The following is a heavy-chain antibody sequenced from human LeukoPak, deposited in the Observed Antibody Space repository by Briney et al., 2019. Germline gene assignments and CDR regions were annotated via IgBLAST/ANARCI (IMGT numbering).Heavy chain of an antibody. Sequence: GGSLRLSCVASGFTLSNYGMHWVRQAPGKGLEWVALLRYDGSNTLYADSMKGRLTISRDNSKNTLYLQMNSLRAEDTAVYYCARGYGSRSYYGMDVWGQGTTVIVSS. CDR2: LRYDGSNT. J-gene: IGHJ6*02. CDR1: GFTLSNYG. D-gene: IGHD3-10*01. V-gene: IGHV3-30*02. CDR3: ARGYGSRSYYGMDV.